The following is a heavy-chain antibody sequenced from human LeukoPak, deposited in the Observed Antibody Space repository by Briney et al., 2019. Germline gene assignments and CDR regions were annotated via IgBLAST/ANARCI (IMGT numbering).Heavy chain of an antibody. CDR1: GFTVSSNY. Sequence: GGSLRLSCAASGFTVSSNYMSWVRQAPGKGLEWVGRIRSQTDGGTTDYAAPVRGRFTISRDGSKNTLYLQMNSLKTEDTAVYYCTATKHWGQGTLVTVSS. CDR2: IRSQTDGGTT. J-gene: IGHJ4*02. V-gene: IGHV3-15*01. D-gene: IGHD2-21*01. CDR3: TATKH.